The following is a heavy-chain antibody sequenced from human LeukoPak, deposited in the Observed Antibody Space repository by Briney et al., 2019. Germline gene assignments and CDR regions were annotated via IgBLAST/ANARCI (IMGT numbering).Heavy chain of an antibody. CDR3: ARVFRAAAVDY. V-gene: IGHV4-59*01. CDR1: GGSISSYY. D-gene: IGHD6-13*01. Sequence: SETLSLTCTVSGGSISSYYWSWIRQPPGKGLDWIGFIYHNGRTDYNPSLKSRVTISADTSKDQFSLRLSSVTAADTAVYYCARVFRAAAVDYWGQGTLVTVSS. CDR2: IYHNGRT. J-gene: IGHJ4*02.